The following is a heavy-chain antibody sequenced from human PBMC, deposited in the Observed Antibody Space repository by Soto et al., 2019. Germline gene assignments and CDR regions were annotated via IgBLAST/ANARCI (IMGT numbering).Heavy chain of an antibody. Sequence: QVQLQESGPGLVKPSQTLSLTCTVSGGSISSGDYYWSWIRQPPGKGLEWIEYIYYGGSTYYNPPLKSRVTISVDTSKNQFSLKLSSVTAADTAVYYCARLRYDFWSGYSRFDYWGQGTLVTVSS. V-gene: IGHV4-30-4*01. CDR1: GGSISSGDYY. D-gene: IGHD3-3*01. CDR2: IYYGGST. CDR3: ARLRYDFWSGYSRFDY. J-gene: IGHJ4*02.